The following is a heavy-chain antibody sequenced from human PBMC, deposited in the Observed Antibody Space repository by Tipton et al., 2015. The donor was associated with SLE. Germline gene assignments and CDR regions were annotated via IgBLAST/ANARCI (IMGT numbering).Heavy chain of an antibody. Sequence: TLSLTCTVSGGSISSSSYYWSWIRQPPGKGLEWIGYIYYSGSTNYNPSLKSRVTISVDTSKNQFSLKLSSVTAADTAVYYCASYSSPWYFDYWGQGTLVTVSS. CDR1: GGSISSSSYY. CDR3: ASYSSPWYFDY. CDR2: IYYSGST. D-gene: IGHD6-13*01. J-gene: IGHJ4*02. V-gene: IGHV4-61*01.